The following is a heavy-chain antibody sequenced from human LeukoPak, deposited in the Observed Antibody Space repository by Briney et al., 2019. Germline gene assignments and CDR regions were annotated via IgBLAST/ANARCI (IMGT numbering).Heavy chain of an antibody. J-gene: IGHJ6*02. Sequence: GRSLRLSCAASGFTFSSYAMHWVRQAPGKGLEWVAVISYDGSKKYHADSVKGGFTISRDNSNKMQYLEMDSLRADDTAVYYCARGGDFWSGYKTHEYGLDVWGQGTTVTVSS. CDR1: GFTFSSYA. CDR3: ARGGDFWSGYKTHEYGLDV. D-gene: IGHD3-3*01. V-gene: IGHV3-30-3*01. CDR2: ISYDGSKK.